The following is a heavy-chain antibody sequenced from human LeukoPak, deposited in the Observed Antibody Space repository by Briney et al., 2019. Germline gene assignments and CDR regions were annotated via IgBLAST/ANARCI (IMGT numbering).Heavy chain of an antibody. D-gene: IGHD3-3*01. CDR3: ARDHGSAYYGAPRH. CDR1: GYIFTYYY. CDR2: INHSGGST. Sequence: ASVKVSCQSSGYIFTYYYMHWVRHPPGQGLVWMGTINHSGGSTTYAQKFQGRVTMTRDTSTSTVYMELSSLRSEDTAVYYCARDHGSAYYGAPRHWGQGTLVTVSS. V-gene: IGHV1-46*01. J-gene: IGHJ4*02.